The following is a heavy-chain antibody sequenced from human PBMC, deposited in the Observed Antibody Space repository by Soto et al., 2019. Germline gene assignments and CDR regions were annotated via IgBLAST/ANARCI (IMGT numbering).Heavy chain of an antibody. J-gene: IGHJ6*02. D-gene: IGHD2-2*01. V-gene: IGHV1-69*13. CDR3: AREDRDRETGLVPAAIDGMDV. Sequence: SVKVSCKASGGTFSRYSITWVRQAPGHGLEWIGRIIPNFGIASYAQNFQGRVTITADESTSTAYMELSSLRSDDTAVYYCAREDRDRETGLVPAAIDGMDVWGQGTTVTVSS. CDR1: GGTFSRYS. CDR2: IIPNFGIA.